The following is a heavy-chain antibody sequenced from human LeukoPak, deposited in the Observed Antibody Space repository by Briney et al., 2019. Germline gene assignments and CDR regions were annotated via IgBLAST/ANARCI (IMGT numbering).Heavy chain of an antibody. D-gene: IGHD3-3*01. Sequence: SETLSLTCTVSGGSISSYYWSWIRQPAGKGLEWIGRIYTSGSTNYNPSLKSRVTMSVDTSKNQFSLKLSTVTAADTAVYYCARGGDVLRFLEWLLPPSDAFDIWGQGTMVTVSS. CDR3: ARGGDVLRFLEWLLPPSDAFDI. J-gene: IGHJ3*02. CDR1: GGSISSYY. V-gene: IGHV4-4*07. CDR2: IYTSGST.